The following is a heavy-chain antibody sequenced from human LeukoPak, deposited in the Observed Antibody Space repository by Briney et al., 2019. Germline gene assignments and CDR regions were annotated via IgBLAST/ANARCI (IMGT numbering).Heavy chain of an antibody. CDR3: ARVPTTTVVTNGGGFDY. CDR1: GGSISSSSYY. V-gene: IGHV4-39*07. D-gene: IGHD4-23*01. J-gene: IGHJ4*02. CDR2: IYYSGST. Sequence: SETLSLTCTVSGGSISSSSYYWGWIRQPPGKGLDWIGSIYYSGSTYYNPSLKSRVTISVDTSKNQFSLKLSSVTAADTAVYYCARVPTTTVVTNGGGFDYWGQGTLVTVSS.